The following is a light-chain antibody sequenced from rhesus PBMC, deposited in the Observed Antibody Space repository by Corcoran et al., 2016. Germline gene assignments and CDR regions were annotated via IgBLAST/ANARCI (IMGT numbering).Light chain of an antibody. J-gene: IGKJ1*01. CDR2: TAS. Sequence: DIQMTQSPSSLSASVGDKVNITGQASQSIRSWWACDQQKPGNAPQPLIYTASSLERGCPSRFSGGGCGTDFTLTISVLQPEDFATYSCQQYKSPPWPFGQGTKVEIK. CDR1: QSIRSW. V-gene: IGKV1-16*01. CDR3: QQYKSPPWP.